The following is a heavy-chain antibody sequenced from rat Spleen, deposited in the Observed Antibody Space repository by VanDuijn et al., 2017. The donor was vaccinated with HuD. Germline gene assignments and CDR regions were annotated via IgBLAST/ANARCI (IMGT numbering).Heavy chain of an antibody. V-gene: IGHV5S10*01. CDR3: TTYSDYATSPFAF. CDR2: IIYDGTRT. Sequence: EVQLVESGGGLVQPGSPLKLSCAASGFTFSGNWLNWIRQAPTKGLEWVATIIYDGTRTFYPDSVKGRFTISRDIAKSTLYLQMGSLRSEDTATYYCTTYSDYATSPFAFWGRGALVTVSS. D-gene: IGHD1-6*01. CDR1: GFTFSGNW. J-gene: IGHJ3*01.